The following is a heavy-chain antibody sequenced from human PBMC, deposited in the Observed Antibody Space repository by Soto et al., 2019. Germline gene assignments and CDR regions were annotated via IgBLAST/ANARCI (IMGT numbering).Heavy chain of an antibody. CDR3: ARASWGSRYCSSTSCYFLREAYYYYYYMDV. CDR2: ISSSGSTI. D-gene: IGHD2-2*01. J-gene: IGHJ6*03. V-gene: IGHV3-11*01. CDR1: GFTFSDYY. Sequence: GGSLRLSCAASGFTFSDYYMSWIRQAPGKGLEWVSYISSSGSTIYYADSVKGRFTISRDNAKNSLYLQMNSLRAEDTAVYYCARASWGSRYCSSTSCYFLREAYYYYYYMDVWGKGTTVTVSS.